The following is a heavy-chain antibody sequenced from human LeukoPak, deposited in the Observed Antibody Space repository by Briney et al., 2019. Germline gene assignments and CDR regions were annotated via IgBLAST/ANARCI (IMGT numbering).Heavy chain of an antibody. Sequence: SETLSLTCTVSGGSISSSSYYWGWIRQPPGKGLEWIGSIYYSGSTYYNPSLKSRVTISVDTSKNQFSLKLSSVTAADTAVYYCADFWSGYPDYWGQGTLVTVSS. D-gene: IGHD3-3*01. CDR1: GGSISSSSYY. J-gene: IGHJ4*02. CDR3: ADFWSGYPDY. CDR2: IYYSGST. V-gene: IGHV4-39*01.